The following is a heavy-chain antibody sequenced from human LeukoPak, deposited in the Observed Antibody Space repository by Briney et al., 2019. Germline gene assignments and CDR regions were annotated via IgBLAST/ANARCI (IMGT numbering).Heavy chain of an antibody. Sequence: ASVKVSCKASGYTFTSYYMHWVRQAPGQGLEWMGIINPSGGSTSYAQKFQGRVTMARDMSTSTAYMELRSLRSDDTAVYYCARDTRGSGSYYLPWGQGTLVTVSS. CDR2: INPSGGST. D-gene: IGHD3-10*01. J-gene: IGHJ5*02. CDR3: ARDTRGSGSYYLP. CDR1: GYTFTSYY. V-gene: IGHV1-46*01.